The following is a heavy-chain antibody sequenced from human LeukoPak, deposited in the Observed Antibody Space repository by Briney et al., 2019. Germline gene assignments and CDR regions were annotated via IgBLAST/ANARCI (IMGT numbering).Heavy chain of an antibody. V-gene: IGHV1-69*06. J-gene: IGHJ4*02. CDR1: GGTFSSYA. CDR2: IIPIFGTA. CDR3: ARSGAFCSGGSCYPYFDY. Sequence: ASVKVSCKASGGTFSSYAISWVRQAPGQGLEWMGGIIPIFGTANYAQNFQGRVTITADKSTRTAYMELSRLRSEDTAIYYCARSGAFCSGGSCYPYFDYWGQGTLVTVSS. D-gene: IGHD2-15*01.